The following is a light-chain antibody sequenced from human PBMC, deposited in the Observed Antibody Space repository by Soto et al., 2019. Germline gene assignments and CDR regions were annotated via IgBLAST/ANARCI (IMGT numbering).Light chain of an antibody. Sequence: QSVLTQPPSVSGAPGQRVTISWTGSSSNIGAGYDVHWYQQLPGTAPKLLIYGNSNRPSGVPDRFSGSKSGTSASLAITGLQAEDEADYYCQSYDSSLSGSVVFGGGTNLTVL. CDR1: SSNIGAGYD. J-gene: IGLJ2*01. CDR2: GNS. CDR3: QSYDSSLSGSVV. V-gene: IGLV1-40*01.